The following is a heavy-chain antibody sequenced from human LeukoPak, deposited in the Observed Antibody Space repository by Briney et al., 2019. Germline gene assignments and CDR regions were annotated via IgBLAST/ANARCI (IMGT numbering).Heavy chain of an antibody. J-gene: IGHJ5*02. CDR3: AKAGSQWLVNYWFDP. D-gene: IGHD6-19*01. V-gene: IGHV3-33*06. Sequence: GGSLRLSCAASGFTFSSYGMHWVRQAPGKGLEWVAVIWYDGSNKYYADSVRGRFTISRDNSKNTLYLQMNSLRAEDTAVYYCAKAGSQWLVNYWFDPWGQGTLVTVSS. CDR1: GFTFSSYG. CDR2: IWYDGSNK.